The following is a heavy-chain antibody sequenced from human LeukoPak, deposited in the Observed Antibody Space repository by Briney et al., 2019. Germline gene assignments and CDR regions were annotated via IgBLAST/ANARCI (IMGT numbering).Heavy chain of an antibody. CDR1: GFTFSSYA. J-gene: IGHJ4*02. Sequence: GGSLRLSCAASGFTFSSYAMSWVRQAPGKGLEWVSAISSSGGSTYYADSVKGRFTISRDNSQNTLYLQMDSLRAEDTAVYYCARHYASGSHVDYWGQGTLVTVSS. CDR2: ISSSGGST. D-gene: IGHD3-10*01. V-gene: IGHV3-23*01. CDR3: ARHYASGSHVDY.